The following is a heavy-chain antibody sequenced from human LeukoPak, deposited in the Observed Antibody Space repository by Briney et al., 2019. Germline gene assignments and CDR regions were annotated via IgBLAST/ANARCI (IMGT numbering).Heavy chain of an antibody. Sequence: ASVKVSCKASGYTFTSYDINWVRQATGQGLEWMGWMNPNSGNTGYAQKFQGRVTMTRNTSISTACMELSSLRSEDTAVYYCARGGYDILTGYPYFDYWGQGTLVTVSS. J-gene: IGHJ4*02. D-gene: IGHD3-9*01. V-gene: IGHV1-8*01. CDR1: GYTFTSYD. CDR3: ARGGYDILTGYPYFDY. CDR2: MNPNSGNT.